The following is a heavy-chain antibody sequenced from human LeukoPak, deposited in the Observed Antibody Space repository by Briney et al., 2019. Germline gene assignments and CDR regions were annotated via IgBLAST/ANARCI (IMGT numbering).Heavy chain of an antibody. CDR1: GFSLSTSGLG. D-gene: IGHD1-14*01. CDR3: AHDVPGAEGFDY. V-gene: IGHV2-5*02. J-gene: IGHJ4*02. Sequence: ESGPTLVKPTQTLTLTCTFSGFSLSTSGLGGAWIRQSPGKALEWLALIYGDDNKRYNPSLRSRLIITKDTSKNQVVLTMTNMDPVDTATYYCAHDVPGAEGFDYWGQGILVTVSS. CDR2: IYGDDNK.